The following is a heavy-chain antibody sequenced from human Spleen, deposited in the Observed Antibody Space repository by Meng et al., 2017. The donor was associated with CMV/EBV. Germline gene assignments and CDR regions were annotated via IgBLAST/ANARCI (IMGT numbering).Heavy chain of an antibody. D-gene: IGHD7-27*01. J-gene: IGHJ5*02. CDR2: ISPYNGNT. Sequence: ASVKVSCKASSYTFNTYGITWVRQAPGQGLECVGWISPYNGNTNYAQKFRGRVTMTTDTSTSTAYMELRSLRFDDTAAYYCARMGRNKYGEDNWFDPWGQGTLVTVSS. CDR1: SYTFNTYG. CDR3: ARMGRNKYGEDNWFDP. V-gene: IGHV1-18*01.